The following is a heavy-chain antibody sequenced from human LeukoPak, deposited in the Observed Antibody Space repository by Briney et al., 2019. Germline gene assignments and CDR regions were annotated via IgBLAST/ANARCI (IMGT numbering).Heavy chain of an antibody. CDR3: ATERPGIAAAGDWALYYYGMDV. CDR1: GYTLTELS. J-gene: IGHJ6*04. D-gene: IGHD6-13*01. V-gene: IGHV1-24*01. Sequence: ASVKVSCEVSGYTLTELSMHWVRQAPGKGLEWMGGFDPEDGETIYAQKLQGRVTMTEDTSTDTAYMELSSLRSEDTAVYYCATERPGIAAAGDWALYYYGMDVWGKGTTVTVSS. CDR2: FDPEDGET.